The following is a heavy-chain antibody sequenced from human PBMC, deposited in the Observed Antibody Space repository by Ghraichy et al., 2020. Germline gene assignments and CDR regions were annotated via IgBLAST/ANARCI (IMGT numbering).Heavy chain of an antibody. CDR2: SYYSGST. D-gene: IGHD5-12*01. CDR3: ARGRSTTAYSGYDSANYYYYYMDV. V-gene: IGHV4-59*01. J-gene: IGHJ6*03. Sequence: SQTLSLTCTVSGGSISSYYWSWIRQPPGKGLEWIGYSYYSGSTNYNPSLKSRVTISADTSKNQFSLKLSSVTAADTAVYYCARGRSTTAYSGYDSANYYYYYMDVWGKGTTVTVSS. CDR1: GGSISSYY.